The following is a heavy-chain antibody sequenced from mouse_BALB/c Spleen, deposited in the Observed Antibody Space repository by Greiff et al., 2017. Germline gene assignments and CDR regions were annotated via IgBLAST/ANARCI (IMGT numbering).Heavy chain of an antibody. CDR3: ARHEPLYGNYEGWYFDV. Sequence: VQLQQSGAELVKPGASVKLSCKASGYTFTEYIIHWVKQRSGQGLEWIGWFYPGSGSIKYNEKFKDKATLTADKSSSTVYMELSRLTSEDSAVYFCARHEPLYGNYEGWYFDVWGAGTTVTVSS. CDR2: FYPGSGSI. V-gene: IGHV1-62-2*01. J-gene: IGHJ1*01. CDR1: GYTFTEYI. D-gene: IGHD2-1*01.